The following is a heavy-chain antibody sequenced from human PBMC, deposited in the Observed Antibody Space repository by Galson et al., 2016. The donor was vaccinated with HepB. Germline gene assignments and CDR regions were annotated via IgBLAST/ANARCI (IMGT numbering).Heavy chain of an antibody. CDR2: ISTYNGDT. V-gene: IGHV1-18*01. J-gene: IGHJ4*02. Sequence: SVKVSCKASGYSFTSHPLSWVRQAPGQGLEWMGWISTYNGDTHYAQKLQGRVTMTTDTSTSTAYMELRSLRSDDTAVYYCAREGAAGSGWYMIGDNWGQGTLVTVSS. D-gene: IGHD6-19*01. CDR1: GYSFTSHP. CDR3: AREGAAGSGWYMIGDN.